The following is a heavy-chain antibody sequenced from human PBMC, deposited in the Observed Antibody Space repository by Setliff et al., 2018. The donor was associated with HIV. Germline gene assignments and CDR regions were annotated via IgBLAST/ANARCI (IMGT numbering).Heavy chain of an antibody. CDR2: IYGDGRT. Sequence: GESLKISCEVSGFTVSNNYMTWVRQAPGKGLEWVSTIYGDGRTFYADSVKGRFTISGDNSNNILYLHMNSLIPEDTAVYYCAKGVKWLDPWGQGTLVTVSS. D-gene: IGHD3-16*01. V-gene: IGHV3-53*01. CDR1: GFTVSNNY. CDR3: AKGVKWLDP. J-gene: IGHJ5*02.